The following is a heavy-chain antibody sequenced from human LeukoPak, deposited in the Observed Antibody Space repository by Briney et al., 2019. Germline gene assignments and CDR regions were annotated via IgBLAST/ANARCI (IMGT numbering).Heavy chain of an antibody. CDR2: ISGSGSST. Sequence: PGGSLRLSCAASGFTFSSYAMSWVRQAPGKGLEWVSDISGSGSSTYYADSVKGRFTISRDNSKNTLYLQMNSLSAEDTAVYYCAKTPLVIVATTTTFDYWGQGTLVTVSS. D-gene: IGHD5-12*01. CDR1: GFTFSSYA. J-gene: IGHJ4*02. CDR3: AKTPLVIVATTTTFDY. V-gene: IGHV3-23*01.